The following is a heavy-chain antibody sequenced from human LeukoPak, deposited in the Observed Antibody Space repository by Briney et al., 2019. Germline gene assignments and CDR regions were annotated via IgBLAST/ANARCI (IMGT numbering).Heavy chain of an antibody. CDR1: GCSISSYA. CDR2: IYYSGST. V-gene: IGHV4-59*01. J-gene: IGHJ4*02. Sequence: ASETLSLTCTVSGCSISSYAWSWIRQPPGKGLEWIGYIYYSGSTNYNPSLKSRVTISVDTSKNQFSLKLSSVTAADTAVYYCATDRRYSYGYDYWGQGTLVTVSS. CDR3: ATDRRYSYGYDY. D-gene: IGHD5-18*01.